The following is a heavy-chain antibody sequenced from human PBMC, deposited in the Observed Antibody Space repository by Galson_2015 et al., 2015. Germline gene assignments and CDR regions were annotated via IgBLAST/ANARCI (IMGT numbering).Heavy chain of an antibody. CDR3: AHRIVKVDWAGSFDI. J-gene: IGHJ3*02. CDR2: TYWNGDK. D-gene: IGHD2-21*01. Sequence: PALVKPTQTLTLTCTFSGFSLNTGGGGVGWIRQPPGKALEWLAQTYWNGDKRYSPSMKNRLTITKDASKNQVVLTMTNVDPVDAATYYCAHRIVKVDWAGSFDIRGRGTTVTVSS. V-gene: IGHV2-5*01. CDR1: GFSLNTGGGG.